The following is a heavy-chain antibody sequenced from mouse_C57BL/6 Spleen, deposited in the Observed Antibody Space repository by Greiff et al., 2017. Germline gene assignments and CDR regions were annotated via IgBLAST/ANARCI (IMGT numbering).Heavy chain of an antibody. CDR1: GYTFTSYG. Sequence: VMLVESGAELARPGASVKLSCKASGYTFTSYGISWVKQRTGQGLEWIGEIYPRSGNTYYNEKFKGKATLTADKSSSTAYMELRSLTSEDSAVYFCARSMEVGYVDYWGQGTTLTVSS. J-gene: IGHJ2*01. V-gene: IGHV1-81*01. CDR3: ARSMEVGYVDY. D-gene: IGHD1-1*02. CDR2: IYPRSGNT.